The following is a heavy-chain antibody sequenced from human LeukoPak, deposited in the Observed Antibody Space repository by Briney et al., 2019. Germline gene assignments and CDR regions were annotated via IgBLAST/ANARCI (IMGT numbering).Heavy chain of an antibody. CDR2: ISWNSGSI. CDR1: GFTFDDYA. J-gene: IGHJ5*02. Sequence: GGSLRLSCAASGFTFDDYAMHWVRQAPGKGLERVSGISWNSGSIGYADSVKGRFTISRDNAKNSLYLQMNSLRAEDTALYYCAKPGHTAMVSPSWFDPWGQGTLVTVSS. D-gene: IGHD5-18*01. CDR3: AKPGHTAMVSPSWFDP. V-gene: IGHV3-9*01.